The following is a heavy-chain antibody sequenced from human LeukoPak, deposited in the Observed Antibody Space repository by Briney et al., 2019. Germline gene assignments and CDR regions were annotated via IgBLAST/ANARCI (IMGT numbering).Heavy chain of an antibody. CDR2: ISGTRNFI. D-gene: IGHD2-8*01. CDR3: ARVINGYIDY. CDR1: GFTFSRYT. Sequence: PGESLRLSCAASGFTFSRYTIHWVRQTTGRGLEWVSSISGTRNFIFDAESLKGRFTISRDNANNSVYLQMDTLRAEDTAVYYCARVINGYIDYWGQGTLVTVSS. V-gene: IGHV3-21*06. J-gene: IGHJ4*02.